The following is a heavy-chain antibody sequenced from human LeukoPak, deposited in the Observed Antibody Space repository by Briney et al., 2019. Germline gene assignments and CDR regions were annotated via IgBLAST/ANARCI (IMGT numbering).Heavy chain of an antibody. V-gene: IGHV6-1*01. CDR1: GDSVSSNTAA. CDR2: TYYRSKWYS. Sequence: SQTLSLTCAISGDSVSSNTAAWNWVRQSPSRGLEWLGRTYYRSKWYSDYALSLRGRITINPDTSTNQFSLQLNSVTPEDTAVYYCARGVSNTRGDWLDPWGQGALVTVSS. D-gene: IGHD6-6*01. J-gene: IGHJ5*02. CDR3: ARGVSNTRGDWLDP.